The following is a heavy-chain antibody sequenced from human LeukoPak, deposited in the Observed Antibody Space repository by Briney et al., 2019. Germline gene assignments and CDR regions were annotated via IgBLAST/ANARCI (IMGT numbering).Heavy chain of an antibody. D-gene: IGHD2-2*01. CDR1: GGSYSGYY. CDR3: ARGPYCSSTSCPRNWFDP. Sequence: KSSETLSLTCAVYGGSYSGYYWSWIRQPPGKGLEWIGEINHSGSTNYNPSLKSRVTISVDTSKNQFSLKLSSVTAADTAAYYCARGPYCSSTSCPRNWFDPWGQGTLVTVSS. CDR2: INHSGST. V-gene: IGHV4-34*01. J-gene: IGHJ5*02.